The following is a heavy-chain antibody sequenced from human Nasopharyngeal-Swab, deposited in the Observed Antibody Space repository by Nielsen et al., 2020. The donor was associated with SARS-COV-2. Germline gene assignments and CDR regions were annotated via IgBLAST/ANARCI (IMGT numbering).Heavy chain of an antibody. CDR3: ATRPGIAVAGPLDY. V-gene: IGHV3-30*04. D-gene: IGHD6-19*01. J-gene: IGHJ4*02. CDR1: GFIFSSYA. CDR2: ISYDGSNK. Sequence: GESLKISCAASGFIFSSYAMHWVRQAPGKGLEWVAVISYDGSNKYYADSVKGRFTISRDNAKNSLYLQMNSLRAEDTAVYYCATRPGIAVAGPLDYWGQGTLVTVSS.